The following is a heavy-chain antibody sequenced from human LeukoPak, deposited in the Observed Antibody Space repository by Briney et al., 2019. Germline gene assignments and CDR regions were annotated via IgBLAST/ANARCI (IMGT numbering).Heavy chain of an antibody. CDR1: GFTFSSYV. CDR3: ARDWVYKIDY. CDR2: ISHDGFI. D-gene: IGHD5-24*01. Sequence: GGSLRLSCGTAGFTFSSYVMHWVRRTPGKGLVWVSRISHDGFISYADTVKGRFTISRDNAKNTLILQMNSLRAEDTAVYYCARDWVYKIDYWGRGTLVTVSS. V-gene: IGHV3-74*01. J-gene: IGHJ4*02.